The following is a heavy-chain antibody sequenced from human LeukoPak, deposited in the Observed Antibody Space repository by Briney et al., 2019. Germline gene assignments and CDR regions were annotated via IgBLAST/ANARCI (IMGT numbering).Heavy chain of an antibody. CDR2: ISYDGSNK. CDR1: GFTFSSYA. D-gene: IGHD3-3*01. J-gene: IGHJ4*02. V-gene: IGHV3-30*04. Sequence: PPGMSLRLSCAASGFTFSSYAMHWVRQAPGKGLEWVAVISYDGSNKYYADSVKGRFTISRDNSKNTLYLQMNSLRAEDTAVYYCAREGYYDFWSGYEYYFDYWGQGTLVTVSS. CDR3: AREGYYDFWSGYEYYFDY.